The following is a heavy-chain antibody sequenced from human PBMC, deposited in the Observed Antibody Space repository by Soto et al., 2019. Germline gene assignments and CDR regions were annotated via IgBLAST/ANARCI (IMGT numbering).Heavy chain of an antibody. CDR1: GYTFTSYA. CDR3: ARVAGDYDSSGYPYYFDY. D-gene: IGHD3-22*01. V-gene: IGHV1-3*01. Sequence: QVPLVQSGAEVKKPGASVKVSCKASGYTFTSYAMHWVRQAPGQRLEWMGWINAGNGNTKYSQKFQGRVTITRDTSASTAYMELSSLRSEDTAVYYCARVAGDYDSSGYPYYFDYWGQGTLVTVSS. CDR2: INAGNGNT. J-gene: IGHJ4*02.